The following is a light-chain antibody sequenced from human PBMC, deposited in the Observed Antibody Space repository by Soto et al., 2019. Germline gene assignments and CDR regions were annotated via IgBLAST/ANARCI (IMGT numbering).Light chain of an antibody. CDR2: DAS. CDR3: QQYNSYSGT. V-gene: IGKV1-5*01. CDR1: QNINRR. J-gene: IGKJ1*01. Sequence: DTQITQSPSSLSASVGDRVTITCRASQNINRRLAWYQQKPGKAPNLLIYDASSLESGVPSRFSGSGSGTEFTLTISSLQPDDFATYYCQQYNSYSGTFGQGTKVDI.